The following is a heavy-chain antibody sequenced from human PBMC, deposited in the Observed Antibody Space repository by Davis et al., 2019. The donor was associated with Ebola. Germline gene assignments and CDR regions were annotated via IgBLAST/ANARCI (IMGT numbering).Heavy chain of an antibody. CDR3: ARSLGYSYGYRYSHTAPP. D-gene: IGHD5-18*01. J-gene: IGHJ4*02. Sequence: SETLSLTCAVYGGSFSGYYWSWIRQPPGKGLEWIGEINHSGSTNYNPSLKSRVTISVDTSKNQFSLKLSSVTAADTAVYYCARSLGYSYGYRYSHTAPPWGQGTLVTVSS. CDR1: GGSFSGYY. CDR2: INHSGST. V-gene: IGHV4-34*01.